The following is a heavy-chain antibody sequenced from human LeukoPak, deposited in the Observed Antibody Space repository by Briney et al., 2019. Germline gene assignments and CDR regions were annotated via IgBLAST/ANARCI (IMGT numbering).Heavy chain of an antibody. J-gene: IGHJ4*02. D-gene: IGHD5-12*01. CDR2: ISAYNGNT. CDR1: GYTFTSYG. Sequence: GASVKVSCKASGYTFTSYGISWVRQAPGQGLEWMGWISAYNGNTNYAQKPQGRVTMTTDTSTSTAYMELRSLRSDDTAVYYCARDRYSGYEYYFDYWGQGTLVTVSS. CDR3: ARDRYSGYEYYFDY. V-gene: IGHV1-18*01.